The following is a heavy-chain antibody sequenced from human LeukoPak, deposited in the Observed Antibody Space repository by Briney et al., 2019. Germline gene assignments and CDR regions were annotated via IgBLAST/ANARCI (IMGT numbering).Heavy chain of an antibody. CDR1: GFTFSSYA. Sequence: PGGSLRLSCAASGFTFSSYAFHWVRQAPGKGLEWVAVISYDGSSKYYADSVKGRFTISRDNSKNTLYLQMNSLRAEDTAVYYCAAGTTNCYSCGWFDPWGQGTLVTVSS. V-gene: IGHV3-30-3*01. CDR3: AAGTTNCYSCGWFDP. D-gene: IGHD2-2*01. CDR2: ISYDGSSK. J-gene: IGHJ5*02.